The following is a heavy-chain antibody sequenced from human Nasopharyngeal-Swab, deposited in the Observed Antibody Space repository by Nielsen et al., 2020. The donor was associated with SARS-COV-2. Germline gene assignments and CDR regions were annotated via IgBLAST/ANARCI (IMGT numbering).Heavy chain of an antibody. CDR3: ARPLGYGGNSDLDY. CDR2: FEPRDSYT. CDR1: GSTSTSYW. Sequence: GGSLSSPCKGSGSTSTSYWITWVPQMPGKGLEWMGRFEPRDSYTNYSPSFQGHVSISTDKSINPAYLQWSSLKASDTAMYYCARPLGYGGNSDLDYWGQGTLVTVSS. D-gene: IGHD4-23*01. J-gene: IGHJ4*02. V-gene: IGHV5-10-1*01.